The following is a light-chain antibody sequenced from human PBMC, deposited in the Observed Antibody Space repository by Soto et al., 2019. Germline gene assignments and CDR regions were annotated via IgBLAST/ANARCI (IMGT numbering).Light chain of an antibody. CDR1: QSVLYSSNNKNY. J-gene: IGKJ3*01. CDR3: QQYYTPFT. V-gene: IGKV4-1*01. CDR2: WAS. Sequence: DIVMTQSPDSLAVSLGERATINYKSSQSVLYSSNNKNYLAWYQQKPGQPPKLLIYWASTRESGVPDRFSGSGSGTDFTLTISSLQAEDVAVYYCQQYYTPFTFGPGTKVDIK.